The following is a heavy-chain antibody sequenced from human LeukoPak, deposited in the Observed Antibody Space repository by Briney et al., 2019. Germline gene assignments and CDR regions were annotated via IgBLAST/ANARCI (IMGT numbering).Heavy chain of an antibody. V-gene: IGHV3-66*01. J-gene: IGHJ5*02. CDR2: IYSGGST. Sequence: PGGSLRLSCAVSGFTVTNDYMNWVRQAPGKGLEWVSIIYSGGSTYYADSVKGRFTISRDNAKNSLYLQMNSLRAEDTAVYYCARTDWFDPWGQGTLVTVSS. CDR1: GFTVTNDY. CDR3: ARTDWFDP.